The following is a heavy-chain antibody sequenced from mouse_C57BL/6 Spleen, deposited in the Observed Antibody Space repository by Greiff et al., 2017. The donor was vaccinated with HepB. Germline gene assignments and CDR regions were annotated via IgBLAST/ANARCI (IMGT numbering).Heavy chain of an antibody. V-gene: IGHV5-9-1*02. J-gene: IGHJ4*01. Sequence: EVQLVESGEGLVKPGGSLKLSCAASGFTFSSYAMSWVRQTPEKRLEWVAYISSGGDYIYYADTVKGRFTISRDNARNTLYLQMSSLKSEDTAMYYCTRGGEDYYAMDYWGQGTSVTVSS. CDR3: TRGGEDYYAMDY. CDR2: ISSGGDYI. CDR1: GFTFSSYA.